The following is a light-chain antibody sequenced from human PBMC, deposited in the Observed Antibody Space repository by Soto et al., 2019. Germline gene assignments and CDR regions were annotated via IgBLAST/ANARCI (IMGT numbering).Light chain of an antibody. Sequence: AIQMTQSPSSLSASVGDRVTITCRASQGIRTDLGWYQQKPGKAHKLLISAASSVQSGVPSRFSGSGSGTDFTLTISSLQHEDFATYYCLQDYNYPPWTFGQGTKVEIK. J-gene: IGKJ1*01. V-gene: IGKV1-6*01. CDR3: LQDYNYPPWT. CDR2: AAS. CDR1: QGIRTD.